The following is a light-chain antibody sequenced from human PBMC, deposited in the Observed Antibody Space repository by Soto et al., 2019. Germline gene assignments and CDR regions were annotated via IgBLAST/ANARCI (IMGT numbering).Light chain of an antibody. J-gene: IGKJ1*01. Sequence: EIVCTRSPGTLSLSPGERSTLSCRASQSVSSSYLAWYQQKPGQAPRLLIYGASSRATGIPDRFSGSGSGTDFTPTIRRLEPEDFAVHSCPQPGSSPPWPFGNGTKGDIK. CDR2: GAS. CDR1: QSVSSSY. V-gene: IGKV3-20*01. CDR3: PQPGSSPPWP.